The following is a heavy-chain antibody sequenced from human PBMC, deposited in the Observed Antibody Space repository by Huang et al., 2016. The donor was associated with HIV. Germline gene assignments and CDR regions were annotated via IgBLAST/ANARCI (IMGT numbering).Heavy chain of an antibody. Sequence: QVQLQESGQGLVKPSDTLSLTCIVSGDSVDSCYSYWGWVRQPPGKGLEWMGSIYSNGNTYYNQYLKSRVTISVDTSKNHFSLNLKTVTAADTAVYYCSRGPSTPATELWGQGTMVTVSS. CDR1: GDSVDSCYSY. CDR2: IYSNGNT. CDR3: SRGPSTPATEL. V-gene: IGHV4-39*02. J-gene: IGHJ3*01. D-gene: IGHD1-1*01.